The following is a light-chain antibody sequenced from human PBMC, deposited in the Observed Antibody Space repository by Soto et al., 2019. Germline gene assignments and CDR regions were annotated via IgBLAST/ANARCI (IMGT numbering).Light chain of an antibody. Sequence: EIVMTQSPATLSVSPGERATLSCRASQRVSSNLAWSQQKPGQAPRLLIYGASTRATGIPARFSGGGSGTDCTDTISSLQYEDFAVYYSPQANNWRRTLGQRTKVGIK. CDR1: QRVSSN. V-gene: IGKV3-15*01. CDR3: PQANNWRRT. J-gene: IGKJ1*01. CDR2: GAS.